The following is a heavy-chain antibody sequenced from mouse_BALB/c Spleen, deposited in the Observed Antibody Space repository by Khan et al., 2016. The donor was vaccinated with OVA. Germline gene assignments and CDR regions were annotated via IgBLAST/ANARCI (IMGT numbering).Heavy chain of an antibody. Sequence: QVQLQQSGAELAKPGASVKMSCKASGYTFINYWILWVKQRPGQGLEWIGYINPSTGYTEYNQNFKDKATLTADKSSSTAYMQLSSLTSEDSAVFDCARRGLRWYFAYWGQGTTLTVSS. D-gene: IGHD1-1*01. CDR2: INPSTGYT. V-gene: IGHV1-7*01. CDR1: GYTFINYW. J-gene: IGHJ2*01. CDR3: ARRGLRWYFAY.